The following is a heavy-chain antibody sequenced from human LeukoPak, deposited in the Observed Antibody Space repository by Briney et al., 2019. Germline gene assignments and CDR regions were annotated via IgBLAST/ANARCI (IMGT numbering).Heavy chain of an antibody. J-gene: IGHJ4*02. CDR1: GFTFSSYW. Sequence: GGSLRLSCTASGFTFSSYWMHWVRQAPGKGLWWVSRINSDGSSTSYADSVKGRFTISRDNAKNTLYLQMNSLRAEDTAVYYCASSARSGYYYEGYWGQGTLVTVSS. CDR2: INSDGSST. D-gene: IGHD3-22*01. CDR3: ASSARSGYYYEGY. V-gene: IGHV3-74*01.